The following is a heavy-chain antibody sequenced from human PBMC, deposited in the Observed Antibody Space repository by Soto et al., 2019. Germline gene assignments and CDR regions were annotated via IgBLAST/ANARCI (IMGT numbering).Heavy chain of an antibody. Sequence: SGPTLVNPTETLTLTCTGSGFSLSNARMGVSWIRQPPGKALEWLAHIFSNDEKSYSTSLKSRITISKDPSKSQVVLTMTNMDPVEPATYYCARVIYSSGWLGRLTNWGQGTLVTVSS. V-gene: IGHV2-26*01. CDR1: GFSLSNARMG. D-gene: IGHD6-19*01. CDR2: IFSNDEK. J-gene: IGHJ4*02. CDR3: ARVIYSSGWLGRLTN.